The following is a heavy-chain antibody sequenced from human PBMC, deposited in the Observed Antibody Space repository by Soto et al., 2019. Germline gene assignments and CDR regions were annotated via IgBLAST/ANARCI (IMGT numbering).Heavy chain of an antibody. CDR1: GGTFSSYT. J-gene: IGHJ3*02. V-gene: IGHV1-69*02. D-gene: IGHD5-12*01. Sequence: QVQLVQSGAEVKKPGSSVKVSCKASGGTFSSYTISWVRQAPGQGLEWMGRIIPILGIANYAQKFQGRVTITADKSTSTAYMELSSLRYEDTAVYYCAPGGGYDFSDAFDIWGQGTMVTVSS. CDR2: IIPILGIA. CDR3: APGGGYDFSDAFDI.